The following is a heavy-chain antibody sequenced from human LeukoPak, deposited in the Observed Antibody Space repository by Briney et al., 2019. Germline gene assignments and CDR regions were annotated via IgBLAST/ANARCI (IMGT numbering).Heavy chain of an antibody. J-gene: IGHJ4*02. CDR2: IKSKTDGGRT. Sequence: GGSLRLSCAASGFTFSNAWMSWVRQAPGKGLEWVGRIKSKTDGGRTDYAAPVKGRFTISRDDSKNTLYLQMNSLKTEDTAVYYCTSRRDYYDSSGYDYWGQGTLVTVSS. D-gene: IGHD3-22*01. V-gene: IGHV3-15*01. CDR3: TSRRDYYDSSGYDY. CDR1: GFTFSNAW.